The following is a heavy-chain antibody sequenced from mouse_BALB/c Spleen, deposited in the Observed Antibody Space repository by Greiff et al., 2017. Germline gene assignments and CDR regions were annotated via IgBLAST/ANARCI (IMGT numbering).Heavy chain of an antibody. CDR1: GYTFTSYY. CDR2: IYPGNVNT. CDR3: ASAEAPYAMDY. D-gene: IGHD3-2*02. J-gene: IGHJ4*01. V-gene: IGHV1S56*01. Sequence: VQLQESGPELVKPGASVRISCKASGYTFTSYYIHWVKQRPGQGLEWIGWIYPGNVNTKYNEKFKGKATLTADKSSSTAYMQLSSLTSEDSAVYFCASAEAPYAMDYWGQGTSVTVSS.